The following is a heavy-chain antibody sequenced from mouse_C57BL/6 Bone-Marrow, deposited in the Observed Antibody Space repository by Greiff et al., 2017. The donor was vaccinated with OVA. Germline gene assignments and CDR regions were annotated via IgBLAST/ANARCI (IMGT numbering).Heavy chain of an antibody. CDR1: GFTFSSYA. CDR3: AREAYGSSPYWYFDV. V-gene: IGHV5-4*01. Sequence: EVQLQESGGGLVKPGGSLKLSCAASGFTFSSYAMSWVRQTPEKRLEWVATISDGGSYTYYPDNVKGRFTISRDNAKNNLYLQMSHLKSEDTAMYYCAREAYGSSPYWYFDVWGTGTTVTVSS. J-gene: IGHJ1*03. D-gene: IGHD1-1*01. CDR2: ISDGGSYT.